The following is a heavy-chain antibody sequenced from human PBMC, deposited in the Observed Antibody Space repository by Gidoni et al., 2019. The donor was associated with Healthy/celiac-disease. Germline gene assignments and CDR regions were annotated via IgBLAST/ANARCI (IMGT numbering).Heavy chain of an antibody. Sequence: EVQLVESGGVVVQPGGSLRLSCAASGFTFDDYTMHWVRQAPGKGLEWVSLISWDGGSTYYADSVKGRFTISRDNSKNSLYLQMNSLRTEDTALYYCAKDITDYYGSGSYWYYGMDVWGKGTTVTVSS. CDR2: ISWDGGST. J-gene: IGHJ6*04. D-gene: IGHD3-10*01. CDR1: GFTFDDYT. CDR3: AKDITDYYGSGSYWYYGMDV. V-gene: IGHV3-43*01.